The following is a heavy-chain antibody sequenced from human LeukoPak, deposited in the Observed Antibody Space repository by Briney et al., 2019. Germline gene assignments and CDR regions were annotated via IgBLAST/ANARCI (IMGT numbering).Heavy chain of an antibody. V-gene: IGHV3-13*01. J-gene: IGHJ6*03. CDR3: ARDRGGGHMDV. CDR1: GFTITTYD. Sequence: GGSLRLSCAASGFTITTYDMHWVRQATGKGLEWVSAIGTTGDTYYPGSVKGRFTISRENAKNSLYLQMNSLRAGDTAVYYCARDRGGGHMDVWGKGTTVTISS. CDR2: IGTTGDT. D-gene: IGHD2-15*01.